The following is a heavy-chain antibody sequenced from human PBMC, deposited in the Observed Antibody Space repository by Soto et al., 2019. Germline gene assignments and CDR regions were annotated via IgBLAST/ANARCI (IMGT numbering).Heavy chain of an antibody. J-gene: IGHJ5*02. V-gene: IGHV4-30-4*01. CDR3: ARAPEMVYAILGFEP. CDR2: IYYSGST. Sequence: PSETLSLTCTVSGGSISSGDYYWSWIRQPPGKGLEWIGYIYYSGSTYYNPSLKSRVTISVDTSKNQFSLKLSSVTAADTAVYYCARAPEMVYAILGFEPWGQGTLVTVSS. D-gene: IGHD2-8*01. CDR1: GGSISSGDYY.